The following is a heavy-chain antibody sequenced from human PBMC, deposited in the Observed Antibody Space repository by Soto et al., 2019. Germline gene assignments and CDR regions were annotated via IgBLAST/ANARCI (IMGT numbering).Heavy chain of an antibody. Sequence: HRHSYGAAEGTSISYAMHRVRQAQGKGLEWVAVISYDGSNKYYADSVKGRFTISRDNSKNTLYLQMNSLRAEDTAVYYCARDAAPPSAWGQGTLVTVSS. CDR1: EGTSISYA. CDR2: ISYDGSNK. V-gene: IGHV3-30-3*01. CDR3: ARDAAPPSA. J-gene: IGHJ5*02.